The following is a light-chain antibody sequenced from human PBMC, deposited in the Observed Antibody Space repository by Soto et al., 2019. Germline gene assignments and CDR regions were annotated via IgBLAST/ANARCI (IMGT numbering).Light chain of an antibody. Sequence: EIVLTQSPGTLSLSPGERATLSCRASQSVSSNYLAWYQQKPGQAPRLLIYDASNRATGIPARFSGSGSGTDFTLTISSLEPEDFAVYYCQQRSNWRVTFGGGTKVDI. CDR1: QSVSSNY. J-gene: IGKJ4*01. CDR3: QQRSNWRVT. CDR2: DAS. V-gene: IGKV3D-20*02.